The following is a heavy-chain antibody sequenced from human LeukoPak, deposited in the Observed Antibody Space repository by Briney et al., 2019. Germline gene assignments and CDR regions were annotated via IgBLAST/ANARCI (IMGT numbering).Heavy chain of an antibody. Sequence: GGSLRLSCAASGFTFGSYSMTWVRQAPGKGLEWVSAFSGSGGGTYYADSVKGRFTISRDNSKNTLYLQMNSLRAEDTALYYCAKSSPPPLRYWGQGTLVTVSS. J-gene: IGHJ4*02. CDR3: AKSSPPPLRY. V-gene: IGHV3-23*01. CDR1: GFTFGSYS. CDR2: FSGSGGGT.